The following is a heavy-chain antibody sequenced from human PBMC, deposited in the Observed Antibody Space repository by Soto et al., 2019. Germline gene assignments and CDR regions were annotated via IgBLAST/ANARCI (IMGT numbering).Heavy chain of an antibody. CDR2: IIPIFGTE. Sequence: ASVKVSCKASGGTFSSYAISWVRQAPGQGLEWMGGIIPIFGTENYAQKFQGRVTITADESTSTAYMELSSLRSEDTAVYYCAREANILGYCSSTSCYTLNWFDPWGQGTLVTVSS. D-gene: IGHD2-2*02. CDR1: GGTFSSYA. CDR3: AREANILGYCSSTSCYTLNWFDP. J-gene: IGHJ5*02. V-gene: IGHV1-69*13.